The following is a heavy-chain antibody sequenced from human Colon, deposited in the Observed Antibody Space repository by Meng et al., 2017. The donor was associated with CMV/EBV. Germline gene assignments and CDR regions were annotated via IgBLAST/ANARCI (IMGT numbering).Heavy chain of an antibody. D-gene: IGHD1-1*01. CDR3: AREGYFRGFEN. CDR2: IYTGGTTT. CDR1: GFTFRSYW. V-gene: IGHV3-53*01. J-gene: IGHJ4*02. Sequence: GESLKISCTASGFTFRSYWMHWVRQAPGKGLEWVSIIYTGGTTTLYADSVKGRFSISTDTSKNTLYLQMSSLRDEDTAVYFCAREGYFRGFENWGQGTLVTVSS.